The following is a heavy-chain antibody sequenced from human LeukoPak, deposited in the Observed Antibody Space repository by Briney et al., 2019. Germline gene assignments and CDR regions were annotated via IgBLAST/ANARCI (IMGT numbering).Heavy chain of an antibody. CDR3: ANYDSSGYMGY. V-gene: IGHV1-69*04. Sequence: SVKVSCKASGGTFSSYAISWVRQAPGQGLEWMGRIIPILGIANYAQKFRGRVTITADKSTSTAYMELSSLRSEDTAVYYCANYDSSGYMGYWGQGTLVTVSS. D-gene: IGHD3-22*01. CDR1: GGTFSSYA. CDR2: IIPILGIA. J-gene: IGHJ4*02.